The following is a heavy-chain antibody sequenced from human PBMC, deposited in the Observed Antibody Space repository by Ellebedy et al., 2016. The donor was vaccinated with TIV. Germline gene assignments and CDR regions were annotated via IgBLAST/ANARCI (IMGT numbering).Heavy chain of an antibody. V-gene: IGHV4-34*01. Sequence: MPSETLSLTCAVYGGSFSGYYWSWIRQPPGKGLEWIGEINHSGSTNYNPSPKSRVTVSVDTSKNQFSLKLSSVTAADTAVYYCARHFAHSRFDPWGQGTLVTVSS. CDR2: INHSGST. J-gene: IGHJ5*02. CDR3: ARHFAHSRFDP. D-gene: IGHD2-15*01. CDR1: GGSFSGYY.